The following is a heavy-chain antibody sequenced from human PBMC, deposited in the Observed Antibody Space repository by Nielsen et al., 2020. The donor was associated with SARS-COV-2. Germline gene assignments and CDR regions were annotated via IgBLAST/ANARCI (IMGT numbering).Heavy chain of an antibody. D-gene: IGHD6-19*01. Sequence: GGSLRLSCAASGLTVSSNYMTWVRQAPGRGLELVSVIYSGGGTFSADSVKGRFTISRDNSKNTVYLQMNSLRAEDTAVYYCARDGSGWYIGYWGQGTLVTVSS. CDR3: ARDGSGWYIGY. J-gene: IGHJ4*02. CDR2: IYSGGGT. V-gene: IGHV3-66*01. CDR1: GLTVSSNY.